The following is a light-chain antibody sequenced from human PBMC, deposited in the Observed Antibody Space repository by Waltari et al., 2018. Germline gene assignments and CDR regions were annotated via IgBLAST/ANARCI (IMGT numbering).Light chain of an antibody. Sequence: DIVLTQSPGTLPLSPGERATLSCRASQSVSSSYLAWYQQKPGPAPRLLIYGASSRATGIPDRFSGSGSGTDFTLTISRLEPEEFAVYYCQQYGSSPQTFGQGTKVEIK. CDR3: QQYGSSPQT. CDR2: GAS. CDR1: QSVSSSY. J-gene: IGKJ1*01. V-gene: IGKV3-20*01.